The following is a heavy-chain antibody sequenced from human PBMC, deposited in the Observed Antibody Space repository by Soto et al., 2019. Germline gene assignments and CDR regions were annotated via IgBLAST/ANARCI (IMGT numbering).Heavy chain of an antibody. J-gene: IGHJ6*02. CDR1: GFTFSKFG. Sequence: QVQLVESGGGVGQPGGSLRLSCEASGFTFSKFGIHWVRQAPGKGLEWVAVVSYDGSFKYYADSVKGRFTISRDNSKNTLYLQMNSLRPEDTALYYCAKYSDQLLFDYYYYGMDVWGQGTTVTVSS. D-gene: IGHD2-2*01. CDR3: AKYSDQLLFDYYYYGMDV. CDR2: VSYDGSFK. V-gene: IGHV3-30*18.